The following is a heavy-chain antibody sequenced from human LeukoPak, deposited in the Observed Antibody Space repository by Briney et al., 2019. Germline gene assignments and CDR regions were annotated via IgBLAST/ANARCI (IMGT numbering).Heavy chain of an antibody. CDR3: AAVPSYYYDSSGYYFDY. J-gene: IGHJ4*02. Sequence: SVKVSCKASGFTFTSSAMQWVRQARGQRLEWIGWIVVGSGNTNYAQMFQERVTITRDMSTSTAYMELSSLRSEDTAVYYCAAVPSYYYDSSGYYFDYWGQGTLVTVSS. D-gene: IGHD3-22*01. CDR1: GFTFTSSA. V-gene: IGHV1-58*02. CDR2: IVVGSGNT.